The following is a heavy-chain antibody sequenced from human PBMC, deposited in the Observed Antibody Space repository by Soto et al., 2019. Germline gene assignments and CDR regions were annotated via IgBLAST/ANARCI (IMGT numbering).Heavy chain of an antibody. Sequence: QVQLVQSGAEMKKPGASVKLSCKASGYTFTSYDINWVRQATGQGLEWMGWMNPNSGNTGYAQKSQGRVTVTRNTSISTAYMELTSLRSDDTAVYYCARRTTAWSAADYWGQGTLVTVSS. CDR1: GYTFTSYD. V-gene: IGHV1-8*01. J-gene: IGHJ4*02. CDR3: ARRTTAWSAADY. D-gene: IGHD2-21*02. CDR2: MNPNSGNT.